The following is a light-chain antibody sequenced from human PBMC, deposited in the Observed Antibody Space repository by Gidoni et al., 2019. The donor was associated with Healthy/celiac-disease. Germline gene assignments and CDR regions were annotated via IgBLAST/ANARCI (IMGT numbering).Light chain of an antibody. Sequence: QSALTQPAYVSGSPGQSITISCTGTSSDVGGYNSVSWYQQHQGKAPKLMIYEVSNRPSGVSNRFSGSKSGNTASLTISGLQAEDEVDYYCSSYTSSSTLVFGGGTKLTVL. CDR1: SSDVGGYNS. CDR3: SSYTSSSTLV. CDR2: EVS. V-gene: IGLV2-14*01. J-gene: IGLJ3*02.